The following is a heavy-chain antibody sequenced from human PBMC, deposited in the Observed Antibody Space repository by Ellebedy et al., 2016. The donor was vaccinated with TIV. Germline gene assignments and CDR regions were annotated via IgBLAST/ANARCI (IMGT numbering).Heavy chain of an antibody. CDR1: GDSISSYY. CDR3: ARLKAVRDISMYNYFDS. J-gene: IGHJ5*01. D-gene: IGHD5-12*01. CDR2: IYYSGTS. Sequence: SETLSLTCTVSGDSISSYYWSWIRQPPGTGLEWIGYIYYSGTSKYNASLKSRVTISVDTSKNQFSLKLSSVTAADTAVYYCARLKAVRDISMYNYFDSWGQGTLVTVSS. V-gene: IGHV4-59*01.